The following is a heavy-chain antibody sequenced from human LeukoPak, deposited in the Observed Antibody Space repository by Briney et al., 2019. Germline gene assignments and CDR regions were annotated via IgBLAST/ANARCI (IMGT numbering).Heavy chain of an antibody. CDR3: ARDYYDSSGYFPV. J-gene: IGHJ6*02. CDR1: GFTFGSFA. V-gene: IGHV3-23*01. CDR2: IFGSGGSP. Sequence: GGSLRLSCEASGFTFGSFAMYWVRQAPGKGLDWIAGIFGSGGSPDYADSVKGRFTISRDNSKNTLYLQMNNLRAEDTAVYYCARDYYDSSGYFPVWGQGTTVTVSS. D-gene: IGHD3-22*01.